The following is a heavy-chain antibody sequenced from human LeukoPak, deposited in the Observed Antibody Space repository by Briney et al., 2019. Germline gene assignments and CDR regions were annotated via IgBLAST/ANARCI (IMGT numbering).Heavy chain of an antibody. V-gene: IGHV1-2*04. CDR1: GGTFTSNG. CDR3: ARFSLDGRWYFDY. Sequence: ASVKVSCKASGGTFTSNGIVWVRQAPGQGLEWLGWINSNNGDTGYAQNFQGWVTMTRDTSISTVYMELSRLRYDDTAVYYCARFSLDGRWYFDYWGQGTLVTVSS. J-gene: IGHJ4*02. CDR2: INSNNGDT. D-gene: IGHD6-13*01.